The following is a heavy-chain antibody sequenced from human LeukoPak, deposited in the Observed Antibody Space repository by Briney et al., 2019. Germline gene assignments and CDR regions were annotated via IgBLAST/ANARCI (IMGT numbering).Heavy chain of an antibody. V-gene: IGHV3-9*01. CDR3: AMEDANNWFDP. Sequence: PGGSLRLSCAASGFTFDDYAMHWVRQAPGKGLEWVSGISWNSGSIGYADSVKGRFTISRDNAKNSLYLQMNSLRAEDTALYYCAMEDANNWFDPWGQGTLVTVSS. CDR2: ISWNSGSI. CDR1: GFTFDDYA. D-gene: IGHD3-3*01. J-gene: IGHJ5*02.